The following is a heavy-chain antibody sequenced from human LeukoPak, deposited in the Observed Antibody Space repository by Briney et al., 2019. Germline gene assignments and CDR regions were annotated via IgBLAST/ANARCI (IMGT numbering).Heavy chain of an antibody. CDR1: GFTFSSYW. V-gene: IGHV3-74*01. J-gene: IGHJ4*02. CDR2: INSDGSSI. D-gene: IGHD3-22*01. CDR3: ARDRPYYDSSAYPLY. Sequence: GGSLRLSCVASGFTFSSYWMHWVRQAPGKGLMWVSRINSDGSSISYADSVEGRFTISRDNAKNTLYLQMNSLRAEDTAVYYCARDRPYYDSSAYPLYWGQGTLVTVSS.